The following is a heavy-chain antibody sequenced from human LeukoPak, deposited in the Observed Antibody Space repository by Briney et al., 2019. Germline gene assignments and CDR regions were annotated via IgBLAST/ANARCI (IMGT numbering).Heavy chain of an antibody. CDR1: GFTFSSYE. J-gene: IGHJ6*02. D-gene: IGHD4-17*01. CDR3: ARRATVTYHVMDV. V-gene: IGHV3-48*03. CDR2: INYNGESI. Sequence: GGSLRLSCAASGFTFSSYEMNWVRQAPGKGLEWLSYINYNGESIYYADSVKGRFTVSRDNARGSLSLQMNSLRGEDTAVYYCARRATVTYHVMDVWGQGTTVTVSS.